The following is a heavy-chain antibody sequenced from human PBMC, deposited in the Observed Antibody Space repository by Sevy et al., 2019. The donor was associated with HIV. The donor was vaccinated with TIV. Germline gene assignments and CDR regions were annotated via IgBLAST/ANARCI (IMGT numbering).Heavy chain of an antibody. CDR1: GFTVSSNY. CDR2: IYSGGST. D-gene: IGHD6-13*01. Sequence: GGSLRLSCAASGFTVSSNYMSWVRQAPGKGLEWVTVIYSGGSTYYADSVKGRFTISRDNSKNTLYLQMNSLGAEDTAVYYCARAASSWADAFDIWGQGTMVTVSS. CDR3: ARAASSWADAFDI. J-gene: IGHJ3*02. V-gene: IGHV3-53*01.